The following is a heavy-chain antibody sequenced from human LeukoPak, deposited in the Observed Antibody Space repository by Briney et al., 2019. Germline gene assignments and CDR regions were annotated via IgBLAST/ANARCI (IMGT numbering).Heavy chain of an antibody. CDR3: VMGDDAFDM. Sequence: GGSLRLSCAASGFTFSRYYMTWVRQPPGKGLDWVAVIFCGGSTYYADSVKGRFTISRDNSKNNLYLHMTRLGAEDTAVCYCVMGDDAFDMGGEGTMATVSS. V-gene: IGHV3-53*01. J-gene: IGHJ3*02. D-gene: IGHD2-21*01. CDR2: IFCGGST. CDR1: GFTFSRYY.